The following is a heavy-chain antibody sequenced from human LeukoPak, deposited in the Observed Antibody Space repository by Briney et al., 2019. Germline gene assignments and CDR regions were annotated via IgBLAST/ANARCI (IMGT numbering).Heavy chain of an antibody. CDR3: ARAGHCSSTSCYAFDI. D-gene: IGHD2-2*01. J-gene: IGHJ3*02. CDR2: ISFDVSNK. Sequence: GGSLRLSCAASGFTFSSYAMHWVRQAPGKGLEWVAVISFDVSNKYYADSVKGRFTISRDNSKNTLYLQVNSLRAEDTAVYYCARAGHCSSTSCYAFDIWGQGTMVTVSS. CDR1: GFTFSSYA. V-gene: IGHV3-30-3*01.